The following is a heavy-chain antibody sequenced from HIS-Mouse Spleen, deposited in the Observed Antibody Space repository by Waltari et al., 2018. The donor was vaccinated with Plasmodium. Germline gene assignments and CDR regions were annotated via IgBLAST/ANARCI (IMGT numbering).Heavy chain of an antibody. Sequence: EVQLVESGGGLVQPGGSLRLFCAAAGFTFGSYWLSWLRQAPGKGLEWVANIKQDGSEKYYVDSVKGRFTISRDNAKNSLYLQMNSLRAEDTAVYYCASLMVNDAFDIWGQGTMVTVSS. J-gene: IGHJ3*02. V-gene: IGHV3-7*01. CDR3: ASLMVNDAFDI. D-gene: IGHD2-8*01. CDR2: IKQDGSEK. CDR1: GFTFGSYW.